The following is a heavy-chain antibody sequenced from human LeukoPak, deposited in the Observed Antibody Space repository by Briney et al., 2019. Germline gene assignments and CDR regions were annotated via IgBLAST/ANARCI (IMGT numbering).Heavy chain of an antibody. V-gene: IGHV1-18*01. CDR3: ARVAARDIDAFDI. CDR2: ISGYTGNT. D-gene: IGHD6-25*01. J-gene: IGHJ3*02. CDR1: GYTFTNYG. Sequence: ASVKVSCKASGYTFTNYGISWVRLAPGQGLEWMARISGYTGNTNYAQSTKYAQQFQGRVTMTTDTSTSTAYMEVRSLRSDDTAVYYCARVAARDIDAFDIWGRGTTVTVSS.